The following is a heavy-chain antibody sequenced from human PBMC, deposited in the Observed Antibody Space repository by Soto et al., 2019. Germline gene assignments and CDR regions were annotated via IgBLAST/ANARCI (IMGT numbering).Heavy chain of an antibody. CDR3: ATSPHYGSGLLWFDP. CDR2: INPSGGRT. CDR1: GYTFTSYY. V-gene: IGHV1-46*01. D-gene: IGHD3-10*01. J-gene: IGHJ5*02. Sequence: GASVKVSCKASGYTFTSYYMHWVRQAPGQGLEWMGIINPSGGRTSYAQKFQGRVTMTRDTSTSTVYMELSSLRSEDTAVYYCATSPHYGSGLLWFDPWGQGTLVTAPQ.